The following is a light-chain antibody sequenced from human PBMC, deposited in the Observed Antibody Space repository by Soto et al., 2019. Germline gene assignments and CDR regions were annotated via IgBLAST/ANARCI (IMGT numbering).Light chain of an antibody. V-gene: IGKV1-6*01. CDR3: LQDHKYPWT. CDR1: QAIITD. J-gene: IGKJ1*01. CDR2: GAS. Sequence: IQMTQSPSSLSASVGDRVTITCRASQAIITDLGWYQQKPGGAPKLLIYGASRLHSGVPSRFGGSGSGTDFTLTINNLQPEDFATYYCLQDHKYPWTFGQGTKVDI.